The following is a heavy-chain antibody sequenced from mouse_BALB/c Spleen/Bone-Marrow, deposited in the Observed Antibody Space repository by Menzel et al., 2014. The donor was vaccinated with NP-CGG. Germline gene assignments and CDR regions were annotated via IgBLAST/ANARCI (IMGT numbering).Heavy chain of an antibody. V-gene: IGHV14-3*02. D-gene: IGHD1-2*01. CDR2: IDPANGNT. CDR3: ASCRYGRYFDV. CDR1: GLNIKDTY. Sequence: EVQLQQSGAELVKLGATVKLSCSASGLNIKDTYMHWVKQRPEQGLEWIGRIDPANGNTKYDPKFQGKATITADTSSNTAHLQLNSLTSEDTAVYYCASCRYGRYFDVWGAGTTVTVSS. J-gene: IGHJ1*01.